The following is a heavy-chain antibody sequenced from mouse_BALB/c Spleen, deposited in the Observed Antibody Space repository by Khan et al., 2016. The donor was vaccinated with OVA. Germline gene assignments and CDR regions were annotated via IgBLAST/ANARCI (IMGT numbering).Heavy chain of an antibody. Sequence: EVQGVGSGGDLVKPGGSLRLSCAASGFTFSTYGMSWVRQPPDKRLEWVATINSDGDYTYYPDTVKGRFTISRNNAENTLYLQMSSLQSEDTAIYYCASHLTGSFAYWGQGTLVTVSA. J-gene: IGHJ3*01. CDR2: INSDGDYT. D-gene: IGHD4-1*01. V-gene: IGHV5-6*01. CDR3: ASHLTGSFAY. CDR1: GFTFSTYG.